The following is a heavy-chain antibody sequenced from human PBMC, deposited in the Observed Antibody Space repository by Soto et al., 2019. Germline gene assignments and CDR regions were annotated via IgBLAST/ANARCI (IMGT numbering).Heavy chain of an antibody. J-gene: IGHJ5*02. V-gene: IGHV4-39*01. CDR1: GNSISVHSYY. D-gene: IGHD1-20*01. CDR3: TRRYNWNDNYYDT. Sequence: SETLSLTCTVSGNSISVHSYYWTWIRQPPGKGLEWIGSSYYSGTTYFNPSLKSRASISVDTSKNEFSLSLTSVTAADTAVYYCTRRYNWNDNYYDTWGPGAMVTVSS. CDR2: SYYSGTT.